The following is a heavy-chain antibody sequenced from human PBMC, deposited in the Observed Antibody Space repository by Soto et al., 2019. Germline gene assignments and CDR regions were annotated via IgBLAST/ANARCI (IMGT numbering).Heavy chain of an antibody. Sequence: ASVKVSCKASGYTFTSYAMHWVPQAPGQRLERMKWINAGNGNTKYSQKFQNRVTITRDTSASTAYMELSSLRSEDTAVFYCASDLSWAAPPYYFYYMDVWGKGTTVTVSS. CDR3: ASDLSWAAPPYYFYYMDV. CDR2: INAGNGNT. D-gene: IGHD3-16*02. J-gene: IGHJ6*03. V-gene: IGHV1-3*01. CDR1: GYTFTSYA.